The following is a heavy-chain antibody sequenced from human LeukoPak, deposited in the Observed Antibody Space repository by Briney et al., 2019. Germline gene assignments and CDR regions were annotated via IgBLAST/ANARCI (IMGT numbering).Heavy chain of an antibody. D-gene: IGHD2-15*01. J-gene: IGHJ3*02. CDR1: AFSFSNYN. CDR2: ISHSGATT. CDR3: AKAPPPYCSGGSCFDAFDI. Sequence: GGSLRLSCAASAFSFSNYNMNWVRQAPGKGLEWVSSISHSGATTYYADSVKGRFTISRDNSKNTLYLQMNSLKAEDTAVYYCAKAPPPYCSGGSCFDAFDIWGQGTLVTVSS. V-gene: IGHV3-23*01.